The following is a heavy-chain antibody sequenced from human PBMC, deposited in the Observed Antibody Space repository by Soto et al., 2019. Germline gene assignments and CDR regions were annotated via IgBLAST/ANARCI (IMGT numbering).Heavy chain of an antibody. CDR1: GYTFTSYG. J-gene: IGHJ6*02. D-gene: IGHD4-17*01. V-gene: IGHV1-18*01. CDR3: ARDSGYGDYEAFVDV. Sequence: QVQLVQSGAEVKKPGASVKVSCKASGYTFTSYGISWVRQAPGQGLEWMGWISAYNGNTNYAQKLQGRVTMTTDTSTSTASMELRSLRSADTAVYYCARDSGYGDYEAFVDVWGQGTTVTVSS. CDR2: ISAYNGNT.